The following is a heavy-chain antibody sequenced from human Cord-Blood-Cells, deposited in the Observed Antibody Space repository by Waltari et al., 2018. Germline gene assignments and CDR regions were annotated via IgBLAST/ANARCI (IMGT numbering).Heavy chain of an antibody. CDR2: IYDSGST. CDR1: GGSISSYY. D-gene: IGHD6-13*01. V-gene: IGHV4-59*01. J-gene: IGHJ4*02. CDR3: ARGPPVAHGGAAAGANFDY. Sequence: QVQLQESGPGLVKPSETLSLTCTVSGGSISSYYWSWIRQPPGKGLEWIGYIYDSGSTKYNPSRTSRITISVDTSKNQFSLKLSSVTAADTAVYDCARGPPVAHGGAAAGANFDYWGQGTLVTVSS.